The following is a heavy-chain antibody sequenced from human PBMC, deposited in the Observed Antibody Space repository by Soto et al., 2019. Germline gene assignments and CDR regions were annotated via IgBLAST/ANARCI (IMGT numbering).Heavy chain of an antibody. D-gene: IGHD6-19*01. CDR3: ARHEQWLPSSAFDY. CDR1: PDSITIIIYP. CDR2: TFYSGST. V-gene: IGHV4-39*01. J-gene: IGHJ4*02. Sequence: PSYTLSHTCTFAPDSITIIIYPRGWIRQPPGKGLEWIGSTFYSGSTYYNPSLKSRVTISVDTSKNQFSLKLSSVTAADTAVYYCARHEQWLPSSAFDYWGQG.